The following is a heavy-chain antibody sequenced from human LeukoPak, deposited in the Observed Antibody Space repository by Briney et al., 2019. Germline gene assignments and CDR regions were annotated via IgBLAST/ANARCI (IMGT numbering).Heavy chain of an antibody. CDR3: ARSSGIAAAGTGRHFGY. CDR2: MNPNSGNT. J-gene: IGHJ4*02. Sequence: GASVKVSCKASGYTFTSYDINWVRQATGQGLEWMGWMNPNSGNTGYAQKFQGRVTITRNTSISTAYMELSSLRSEDTAVYYCARSSGIAAAGTGRHFGYWGQGTLVTVSS. CDR1: GYTFTSYD. V-gene: IGHV1-8*01. D-gene: IGHD6-13*01.